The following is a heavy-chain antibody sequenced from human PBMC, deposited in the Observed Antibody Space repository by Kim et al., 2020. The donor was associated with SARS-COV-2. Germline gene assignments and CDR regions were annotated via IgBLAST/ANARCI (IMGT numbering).Heavy chain of an antibody. CDR2: ISYDGSNK. J-gene: IGHJ4*02. CDR1: GFTFSSYG. D-gene: IGHD2-2*01. Sequence: GGSLRLSCAASGFTFSSYGMHWVRQAPGKGLEWVAVISYDGSNKYYADSVKGRFTISRDNSKNTLYLQMNSLRAEDTAVYYCAKDGGGDIVVVPAAMNGAFDYWGQGTLVTVSS. V-gene: IGHV3-30*18. CDR3: AKDGGGDIVVVPAAMNGAFDY.